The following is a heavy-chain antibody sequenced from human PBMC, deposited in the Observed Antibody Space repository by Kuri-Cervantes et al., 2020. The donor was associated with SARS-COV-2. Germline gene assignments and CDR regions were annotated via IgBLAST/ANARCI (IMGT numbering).Heavy chain of an antibody. Sequence: SLKISCAASGFTFDDYAMHWVRQVPGKGLEWVSGITWIGGSTGYGDSVKGRFTVSRDNTKNTMYLQLESLRGEDTGVYYCSREERPYSYYYHMDVCGRGTSVTVSS. CDR2: ITWIGGST. V-gene: IGHV3-9*01. D-gene: IGHD1-1*01. J-gene: IGHJ6*03. CDR1: GFTFDDYA. CDR3: SREERPYSYYYHMDV.